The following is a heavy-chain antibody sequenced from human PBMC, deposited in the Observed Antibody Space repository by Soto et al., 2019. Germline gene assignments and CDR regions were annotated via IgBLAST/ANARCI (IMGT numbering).Heavy chain of an antibody. CDR1: GITISNYA. D-gene: IGHD3-22*01. V-gene: IGHV3-23*01. CDR2: ISGSGDRT. Sequence: EVQLLESGGGLVQPGGSLRLSCAASGITISNYAMSWVRQAPGKELDWVSGISGSGDRTYYADSAKGRFTISKDISKNSLSLQLDNLGVEDTAVYFCVKDDGGYPSTAPHWGQGTLVTVSS. CDR3: VKDDGGYPSTAPH. J-gene: IGHJ1*01.